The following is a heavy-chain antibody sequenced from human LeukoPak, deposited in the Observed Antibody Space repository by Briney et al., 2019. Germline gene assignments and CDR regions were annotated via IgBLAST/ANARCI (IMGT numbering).Heavy chain of an antibody. CDR2: ISYDGSNK. V-gene: IGHV3-30*18. J-gene: IGHJ6*02. CDR1: GFTFSSYG. CDR3: AKDLISSSSPWDYYGMDV. Sequence: PGGSLRLSCAASGFTFSSYGMHWVRQAPGKGLEWVAVISYDGSNKYYADSVKGRFTISRDNSKNTLYLQMNSLRAEDTAVYYCAKDLISSSSPWDYYGMDVWGQGTTVTVSS. D-gene: IGHD6-6*01.